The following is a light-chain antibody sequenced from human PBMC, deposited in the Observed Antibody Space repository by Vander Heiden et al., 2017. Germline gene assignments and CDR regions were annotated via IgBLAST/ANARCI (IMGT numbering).Light chain of an antibody. CDR3: QQRSNWPPEVT. CDR1: QTVRNY. V-gene: IGKV3-11*01. Sequence: EIVLTQSPATLSLFPGERATLSCRASQTVRNYLAWDQHKPGQAPRLLIYDASNRAAGITARFSGSGSRKDFTLTISSLEPEDVAVYYCQQRSNWPPEVTFGGGTKVEIK. CDR2: DAS. J-gene: IGKJ4*01.